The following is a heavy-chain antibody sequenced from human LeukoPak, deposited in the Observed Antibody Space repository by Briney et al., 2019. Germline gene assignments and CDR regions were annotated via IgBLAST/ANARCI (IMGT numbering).Heavy chain of an antibody. V-gene: IGHV4-61*01. CDR1: GYSISSGYY. Sequence: RPSETLSLTCAVSGYSISSGYYWGWIRQPPGKGLERIGYIYYSGSTNYNPSLKSRVTISVDTSKNQFSLKLSSVTAADTAVYYCARARGVITPDWFDPWGQGTLVTVSS. D-gene: IGHD3-10*01. CDR2: IYYSGST. J-gene: IGHJ5*02. CDR3: ARARGVITPDWFDP.